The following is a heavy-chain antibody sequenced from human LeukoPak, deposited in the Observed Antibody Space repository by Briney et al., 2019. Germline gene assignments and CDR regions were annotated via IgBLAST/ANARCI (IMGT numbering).Heavy chain of an antibody. J-gene: IGHJ4*02. CDR1: GGSINSYY. CDR3: ARLEGSGDY. D-gene: IGHD6-19*01. Sequence: SETLSLTCTVYGGSINSYYWSWIRQPAGQGLEWIGRTYTSGSTNYNPSLKRRVTMSVDTSKNQFSLKLSSVTAADTAVYYWARLEGSGDYWGQGTLVTVSS. CDR2: TYTSGST. V-gene: IGHV4-4*07.